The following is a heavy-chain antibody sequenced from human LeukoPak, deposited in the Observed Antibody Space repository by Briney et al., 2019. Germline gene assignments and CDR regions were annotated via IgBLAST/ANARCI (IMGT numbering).Heavy chain of an antibody. CDR3: ARHGILLPVYYFDY. CDR2: IYYSGST. CDR1: GGSISSSSYY. Sequence: SETLSLTCTVSGGSISSSSYYWGWIRQPPGKGLEWIGSIYYSGSTYYNPSLKGRVTISVDTSKNQFSLKLSSVTAADTAVYYCARHGILLPVYYFDYWGQGTLVTVSS. J-gene: IGHJ4*02. V-gene: IGHV4-39*01. D-gene: IGHD3-22*01.